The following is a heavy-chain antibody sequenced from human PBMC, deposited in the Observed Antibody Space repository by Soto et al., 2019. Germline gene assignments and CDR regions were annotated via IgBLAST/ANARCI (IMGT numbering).Heavy chain of an antibody. J-gene: IGHJ6*02. CDR1: GYTFTNYW. CDR2: IYPDDSDT. Sequence: PGDSLKISCKGSGYTFTNYWIAWVRQMPGKGLEWMGIIYPDDSDTRHSPSFRGQVTISADKSISTAYLQWSSLKASDTAIYYCARTAAAGKYYYGVDVWGQGTTVTVSS. CDR3: ARTAAAGKYYYGVDV. V-gene: IGHV5-51*01. D-gene: IGHD6-13*01.